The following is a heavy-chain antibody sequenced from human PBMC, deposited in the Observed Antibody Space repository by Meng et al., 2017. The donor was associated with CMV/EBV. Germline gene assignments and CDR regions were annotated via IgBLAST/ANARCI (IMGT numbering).Heavy chain of an antibody. CDR2: IRHDGTTK. CDR3: AKDLLLFGGANAYFDH. V-gene: IGHV3-30*02. D-gene: IGHD3-16*01. J-gene: IGHJ4*02. Sequence: GESLKISCAASGFTFDNYGMHWVRQTPGKGLEWVAFIRHDGTTKFYGDSVKGRFTISRDNSKNTVYLQMNSLRPEETAIYHCAKDLLLFGGANAYFDHWGQGTLVTVSS. CDR1: GFTFDNYG.